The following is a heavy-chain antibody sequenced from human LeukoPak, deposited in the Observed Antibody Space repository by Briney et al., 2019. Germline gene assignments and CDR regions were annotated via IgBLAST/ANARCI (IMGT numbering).Heavy chain of an antibody. CDR3: ARGADYSPFRY. V-gene: IGHV4-34*01. Sequence: SETLSLTCAVYGGSFSGYYWSWIRPPPGKGLEWIGEINHSGSTNYNPSLKSRVTISVDTSKNQFSLKLSSVTAADTAVYYCARGADYSPFRYWGQGTLVTVSS. CDR1: GGSFSGYY. D-gene: IGHD4-11*01. CDR2: INHSGST. J-gene: IGHJ4*02.